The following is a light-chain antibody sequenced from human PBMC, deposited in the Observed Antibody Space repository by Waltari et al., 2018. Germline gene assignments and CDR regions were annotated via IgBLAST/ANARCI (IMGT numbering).Light chain of an antibody. Sequence: QSVLTQPPSVSGAPGQRVTIPCPGRSPNIGAYYDVPWYQQLPGTAPKLLIYGNSNRPSGVPDRFSGSKSGTSASLAITGLQPEDEADYYCQSHDSSLSRSVFGGGTKVTVL. V-gene: IGLV1-40*01. CDR1: SPNIGAYYD. CDR3: QSHDSSLSRSV. CDR2: GNS. J-gene: IGLJ2*01.